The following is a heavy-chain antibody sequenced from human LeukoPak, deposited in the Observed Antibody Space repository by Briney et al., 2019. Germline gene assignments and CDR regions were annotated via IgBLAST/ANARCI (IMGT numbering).Heavy chain of an antibody. CDR2: IYHSGST. V-gene: IGHV4-38-2*01. CDR3: ARRAYGDYFDY. D-gene: IGHD4-17*01. Sequence: PSETPSLTCAVSGYSISSGYYWGWIRQPPGKGLEWIGSIYHSGSTYYNPSLKSRVTISVDTSKNQFSLKLSSVTAADTAVYYCARRAYGDYFDYWGQGTLVTVSS. J-gene: IGHJ4*02. CDR1: GYSISSGYY.